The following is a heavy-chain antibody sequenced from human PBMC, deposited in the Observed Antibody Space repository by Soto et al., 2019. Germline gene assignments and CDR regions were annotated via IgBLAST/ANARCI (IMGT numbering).Heavy chain of an antibody. CDR1: GGSISSSSYY. J-gene: IGHJ4*02. Sequence: QLQLQESGPGLVKPSETLSLTCTVSGGSISSSSYYWGWIRQPPGKGLEWIGSIYYSGSTYYNPSLKGLVYIYXDTSKNQFSLKLSSVTAADTAVYYCARLVPTRIDYWGQGTLVTVSS. V-gene: IGHV4-39*01. CDR2: IYYSGST. CDR3: ARLVPTRIDY.